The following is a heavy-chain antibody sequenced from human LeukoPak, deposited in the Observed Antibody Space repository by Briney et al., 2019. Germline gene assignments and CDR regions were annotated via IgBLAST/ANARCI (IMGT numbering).Heavy chain of an antibody. D-gene: IGHD6-19*01. CDR3: ARDNNGWLGYFDY. CDR1: GYSISSGYY. CDR2: IYHSGRT. V-gene: IGHV4-38-2*02. Sequence: PSETLSLTCTVSGYSISSGYYWGWVRQPPGKGLEWIGTIYHSGRTYYSPSLEGRLTISVDTSKNQFSLKLSSVTAADTAVYYCARDNNGWLGYFDYWGQGTLVTVSS. J-gene: IGHJ4*02.